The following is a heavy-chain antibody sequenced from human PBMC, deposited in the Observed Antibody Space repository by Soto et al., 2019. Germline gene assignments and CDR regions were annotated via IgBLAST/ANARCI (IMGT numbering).Heavy chain of an antibody. Sequence: QVQLQESGPRLAKSSQTLYLTCTVSGGSINSGDYYWSWIRQSPGKGLEWVGYMYYSGITDYNASLKGRITMSMDTSKNQFSRKLTSVTAADTAVYFCARWSGVGVAGMDVWGQGTTVTVSS. CDR3: ARWSGVGVAGMDV. V-gene: IGHV4-30-4*01. J-gene: IGHJ6*02. CDR2: MYYSGIT. D-gene: IGHD3-10*01. CDR1: GGSINSGDYY.